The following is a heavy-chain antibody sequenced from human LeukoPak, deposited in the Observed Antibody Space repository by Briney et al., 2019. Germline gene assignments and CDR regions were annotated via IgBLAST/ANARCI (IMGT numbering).Heavy chain of an antibody. CDR3: ARSPRRFTFGGVIVRIWFDP. V-gene: IGHV6-1*01. D-gene: IGHD3-16*02. CDR2: TYYRSKWYN. Sequence: SQTLSLTCAISGDSVSSNSAAWNWIRQSPSRGLEWLGRTYYRSKWYNDYAVSVKSRITISPDTSKNQFSLQLNSVTPEDTAVYYCARSPRRFTFGGVIVRIWFDPWGQGTLVTVSS. J-gene: IGHJ5*02. CDR1: GDSVSSNSAA.